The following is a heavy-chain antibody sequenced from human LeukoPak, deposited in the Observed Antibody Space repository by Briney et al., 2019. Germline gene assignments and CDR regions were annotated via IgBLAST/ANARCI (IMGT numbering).Heavy chain of an antibody. CDR3: ARDSDYYYYYMDV. Sequence: SETLSLTCTVSNGSISSRSYYWGWIRQPPGKGLGWIGSIYYSGSTYYNPSLKSRVTISLDTSKNQFSLRLSSVTAADTAMYYCARDSDYYYYYMDVWGKGTTVTVSS. CDR2: IYYSGST. V-gene: IGHV4-39*07. CDR1: NGSISSRSYY. J-gene: IGHJ6*03.